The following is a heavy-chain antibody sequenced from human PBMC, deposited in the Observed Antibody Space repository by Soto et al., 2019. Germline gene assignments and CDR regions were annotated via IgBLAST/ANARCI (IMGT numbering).Heavy chain of an antibody. J-gene: IGHJ4*02. CDR1: GYTFLTYG. CDR3: ARALLHTLVVPDFDY. Sequence: QVLLVQSGAEVKKPGASLKVSCKASGYTFLTYGLTWVRQAPGEGLEWMVWISSYNGITNYARQFQGRVTMTADTSTNTGYMELRALRSDDTAVYFCARALLHTLVVPDFDYWGQGTLATVSS. D-gene: IGHD2-8*02. V-gene: IGHV1-18*01. CDR2: ISSYNGIT.